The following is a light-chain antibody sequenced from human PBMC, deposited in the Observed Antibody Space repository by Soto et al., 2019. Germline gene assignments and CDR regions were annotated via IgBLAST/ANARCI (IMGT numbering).Light chain of an antibody. CDR3: QQYNSYRT. J-gene: IGKJ1*01. V-gene: IGKV1-5*01. CDR2: DAS. Sequence: DILMTQSPSTLSASVGDRVTITCRASQSIATWLTWYQQKPGKAPNLLIYDASNLESGVPSRFSGSGSGTEFTLTISSLQPDDLATYYCQQYNSYRTSGQGTKVDIK. CDR1: QSIATW.